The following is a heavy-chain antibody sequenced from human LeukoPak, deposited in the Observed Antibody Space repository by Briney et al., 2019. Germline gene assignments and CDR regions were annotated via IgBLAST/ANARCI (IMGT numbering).Heavy chain of an antibody. CDR1: GGSISSSSYY. CDR3: ARTTEGYAGGPGYSYYYYMDV. V-gene: IGHV4-39*01. J-gene: IGHJ6*03. D-gene: IGHD5-12*01. Sequence: SETLSLTCTVSGGSISSSSYYWGWIRQPPGKGLEWIGSIYYSGSTYYNPSLKSRVTISVDTSKNQFSLKLSSVTAADTAVYYCARTTEGYAGGPGYSYYYYMDVWGKGTTVTISS. CDR2: IYYSGST.